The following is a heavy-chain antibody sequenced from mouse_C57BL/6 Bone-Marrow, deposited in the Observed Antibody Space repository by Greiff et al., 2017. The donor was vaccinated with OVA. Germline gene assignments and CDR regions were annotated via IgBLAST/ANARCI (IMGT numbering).Heavy chain of an antibody. CDR3: TSFYSNYVGWFAY. J-gene: IGHJ3*01. D-gene: IGHD2-5*01. V-gene: IGHV14-4*01. CDR1: GFNIKDDY. Sequence: EVQLVESGAELVRPGASVKLSCTASGFNIKDDYMHWVKQRPEQGLEWIGWIDPENGDTEYASKFQGKATITADTSSNTAYLQLSSLTSEDTAVYYCTSFYSNYVGWFAYWGQGTLVTVSA. CDR2: IDPENGDT.